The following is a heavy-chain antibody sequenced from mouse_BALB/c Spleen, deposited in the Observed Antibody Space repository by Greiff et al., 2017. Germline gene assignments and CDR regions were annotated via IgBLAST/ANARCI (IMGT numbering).Heavy chain of an antibody. J-gene: IGHJ4*01. CDR2: IYPGNSDT. CDR3: TRWDYYGSSLDY. Sequence: VQLQQSGTVLARPGASVKMSCKASGYTFTSYWMHWVKQRPGQGLEWIGAIYPGNSDTSYNQKFKGKAKLTAVTSTSTAYMELSSLTNEDSAVYYCTRWDYYGSSLDYWGQGTSVTVSS. CDR1: GYTFTSYW. V-gene: IGHV1-5*01. D-gene: IGHD1-1*01.